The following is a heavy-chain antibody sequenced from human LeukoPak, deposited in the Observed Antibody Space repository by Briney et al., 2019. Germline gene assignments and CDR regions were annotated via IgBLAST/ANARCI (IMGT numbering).Heavy chain of an antibody. J-gene: IGHJ4*02. CDR2: IYYSGST. CDR3: ARDLRAAAGKN. Sequence: SETLSLTCTVSGGSISSSSYYWGWIRQPPGKGLEWIGSIYYSGSTYYNPSLKSRVTISVDTSKNQFSLKLSSVTAADTAVYYCARDLRAAAGKNWGQGTLVTVSS. V-gene: IGHV4-39*07. CDR1: GGSISSSSYY. D-gene: IGHD6-13*01.